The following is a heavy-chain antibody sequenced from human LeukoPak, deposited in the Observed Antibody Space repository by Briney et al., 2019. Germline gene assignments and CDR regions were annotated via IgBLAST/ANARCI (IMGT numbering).Heavy chain of an antibody. V-gene: IGHV3-11*04. CDR1: GFTFSDYY. J-gene: IGHJ4*02. CDR2: ISSSGSTI. D-gene: IGHD3-10*01. CDR3: ARSPYRRVVGEKFAPFDY. Sequence: KPGGSLRLSCAASGFTFSDYYMSSIRQDPGKGLEWVSYISSSGSTIYYADSVKGRFTISRDNSKNTLYLQMNSLRAEDTAVYYCARSPYRRVVGEKFAPFDYWGQGTLVTVSS.